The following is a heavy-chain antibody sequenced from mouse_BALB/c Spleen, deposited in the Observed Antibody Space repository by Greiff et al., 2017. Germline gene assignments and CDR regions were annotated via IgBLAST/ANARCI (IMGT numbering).Heavy chain of an antibody. D-gene: IGHD2-4*01. CDR3: AREIYYDYDY. CDR2: IYPGDGDT. J-gene: IGHJ2*01. V-gene: IGHV1-80*01. Sequence: QVQLQQSGAELVRPGSSVKISCKASGYAFSIYWMNWVKQRPGQGLEWIGQIYPGDGDTNYNGKFKGKATLTADKSSSTAYMQLSSLTSEDSAVYFCAREIYYDYDYWGQGTTLTVSS. CDR1: GYAFSIYW.